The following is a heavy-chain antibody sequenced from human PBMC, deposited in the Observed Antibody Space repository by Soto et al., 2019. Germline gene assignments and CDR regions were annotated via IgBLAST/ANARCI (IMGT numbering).Heavy chain of an antibody. CDR1: GGSINSGGYS. CDR3: ARVERTLSTPFAFGMDV. V-gene: IGHV4-30-2*01. CDR2: IYHTGNT. D-gene: IGHD2-2*01. J-gene: IGHJ6*02. Sequence: QLQLQESGSGLVKPSQTLSLTCTVSGGSINSGGYSWIWIRQPPGKGLEWIGYIYHTGNTFYNPSLHSRVSKSVDQSQNQFSLSLGSVTAADTAMYYCARVERTLSTPFAFGMDVWGQGTKVTVSS.